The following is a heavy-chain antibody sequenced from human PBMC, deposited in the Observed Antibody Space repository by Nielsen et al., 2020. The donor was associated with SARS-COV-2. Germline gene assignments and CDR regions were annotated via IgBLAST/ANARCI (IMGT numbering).Heavy chain of an antibody. CDR2: ISISGYT. V-gene: IGHV3-11*05. CDR1: GFTFSDYY. Sequence: GGSLRLSCAASGFTFSDYYMSWIRQAPGKGLEWVSYISISGYTNYVDSVKGRFTISRDNAKNSLYLQMNSLRAEDTAVYYCAREGRKLPLDYWGQGTLVTVSS. CDR3: AREGRKLPLDY. J-gene: IGHJ4*02. D-gene: IGHD5-24*01.